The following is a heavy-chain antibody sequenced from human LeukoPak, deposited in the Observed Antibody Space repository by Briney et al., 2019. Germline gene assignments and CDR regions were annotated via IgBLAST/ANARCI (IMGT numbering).Heavy chain of an antibody. D-gene: IGHD4-11*01. CDR1: GFTFNNYW. V-gene: IGHV3-7*01. Sequence: SGGSLRLSCTASGFTFNNYWMNWVRQAPGKGLEWVANISPDGREKKYVDSLKGRFTISRDNAKNPVFLQMNSLTAEDTAVYFCARPTDEFRLDLWGQGTLVTVSS. J-gene: IGHJ5*02. CDR3: ARPTDEFRLDL. CDR2: ISPDGREK.